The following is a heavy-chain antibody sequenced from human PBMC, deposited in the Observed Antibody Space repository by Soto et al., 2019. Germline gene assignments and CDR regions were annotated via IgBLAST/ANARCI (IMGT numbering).Heavy chain of an antibody. V-gene: IGHV1-3*01. CDR3: ARGRTSGWYFDY. CDR2: INAGFGDT. Sequence: GASVKVSCKASGYSFTSYTVQWVRQAPGQRLEWMGWINAGFGDTKYSQKFQGRVTITRDTSADTAYMELSSLTSEDSAVYYCARGRTSGWYFDYWGQGTRVTVSS. D-gene: IGHD6-19*01. J-gene: IGHJ4*02. CDR1: GYSFTSYT.